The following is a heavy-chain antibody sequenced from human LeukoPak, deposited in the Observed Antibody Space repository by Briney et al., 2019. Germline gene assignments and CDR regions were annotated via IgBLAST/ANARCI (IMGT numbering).Heavy chain of an antibody. V-gene: IGHV4-34*01. Sequence: TSETLSLTCAVYGGSFSGYYWSWIRQPPGKGLEWIGEINHSGSTNYNPSLKSRVTISVDTSKNQFSLKLSSVTAADTAVYYCARSQVTFGGVIAFDYWGQGTLVTVSS. CDR1: GGSFSGYY. D-gene: IGHD3-16*02. CDR2: INHSGST. J-gene: IGHJ4*02. CDR3: ARSQVTFGGVIAFDY.